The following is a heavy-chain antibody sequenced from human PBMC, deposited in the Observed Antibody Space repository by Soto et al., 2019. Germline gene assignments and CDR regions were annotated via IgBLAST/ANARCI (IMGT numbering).Heavy chain of an antibody. CDR3: AKVGRGARRMDV. Sequence: LRLSCAASGFTFSSYAMSWVRQAPGKGLEWVSAISGSGGSTYYADSVKGRFTISRDNSKNTLYLQMNSLRAEDTAVYYCAKVGRGARRMDVWGQGTTVTVSS. CDR2: ISGSGGST. V-gene: IGHV3-23*01. D-gene: IGHD3-10*01. J-gene: IGHJ6*02. CDR1: GFTFSSYA.